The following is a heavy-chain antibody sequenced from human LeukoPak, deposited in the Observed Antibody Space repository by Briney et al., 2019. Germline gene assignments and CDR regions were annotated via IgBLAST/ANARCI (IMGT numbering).Heavy chain of an antibody. Sequence: ASVKVSCNASGYSFTSYGISWMRQAPGQGLEWMGWISAYNGNTNYAQKLQGRVTITTDTSTSTAYMDLRSLRSDDTAVYYCARDIVVVPAAMLGDAFDIWGQGAMVTVSS. J-gene: IGHJ3*02. V-gene: IGHV1-18*01. CDR2: ISAYNGNT. CDR3: ARDIVVVPAAMLGDAFDI. D-gene: IGHD2-2*01. CDR1: GYSFTSYG.